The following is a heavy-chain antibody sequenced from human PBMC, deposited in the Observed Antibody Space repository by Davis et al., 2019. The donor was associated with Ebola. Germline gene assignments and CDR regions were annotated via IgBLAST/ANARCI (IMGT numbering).Heavy chain of an antibody. D-gene: IGHD3-22*01. Sequence: SGTLSLTCTVSASSTSRYYCTRIRHPPEQGLEWIGSIHYSGSTTYNPSLKTRVTISVDTSKNQFSLKLSSVTAADTAVYYCARLGSGYYYSSRDAFDIWGQGTMVTVSS. J-gene: IGHJ3*02. CDR1: ASSTSRYY. CDR3: ARLGSGYYYSSRDAFDI. CDR2: IHYSGST. V-gene: IGHV4-59*08.